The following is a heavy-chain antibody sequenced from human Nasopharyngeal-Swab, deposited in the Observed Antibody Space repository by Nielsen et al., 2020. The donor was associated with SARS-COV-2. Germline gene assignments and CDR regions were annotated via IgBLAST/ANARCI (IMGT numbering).Heavy chain of an antibody. CDR2: IIPIFGTA. V-gene: IGHV1-69*01. D-gene: IGHD6-19*01. J-gene: IGHJ4*02. Sequence: WVRQAPGQGLEWMGGIIPIFGTANYAQKFQGRVTITADESTSTAYMELSSLRSEDTAVYYCATDTQWLALFDYWGQGTLVTVSS. CDR3: ATDTQWLALFDY.